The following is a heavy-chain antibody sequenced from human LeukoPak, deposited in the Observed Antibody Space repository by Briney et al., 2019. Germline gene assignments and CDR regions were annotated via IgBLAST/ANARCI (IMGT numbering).Heavy chain of an antibody. V-gene: IGHV3-48*03. CDR3: ARRYYYGSGSYYNRIPRRAFDI. CDR1: GFTFSSYE. CDR2: ISSSGSTI. D-gene: IGHD3-10*01. J-gene: IGHJ3*02. Sequence: GGSLRLSCAASGFTFSSYEMNWVRQAPGKGLEWVSYISSSGSTIYYADSVKGRFTISRDNAKNSLYLQMNSLRAEDTAVYYCARRYYYGSGSYYNRIPRRAFDIWGQGTMVTVSS.